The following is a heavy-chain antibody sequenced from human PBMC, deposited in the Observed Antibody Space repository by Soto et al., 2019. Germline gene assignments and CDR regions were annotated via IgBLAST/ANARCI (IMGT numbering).Heavy chain of an antibody. CDR1: GGSFSGYY. D-gene: IGHD2-2*01. Sequence: QVQLQQWGAGLLKPSETLSLTCAVYGGSFSGYYWSWIRQPPGKGLEWIGEINHSGSTNYNPSLKRRVTISVDTSKNQFSLKLSSVTAADTAVYYCARGERVVVPAANHNWFDPWGQGTLVTVSS. CDR3: ARGERVVVPAANHNWFDP. V-gene: IGHV4-34*01. CDR2: INHSGST. J-gene: IGHJ5*02.